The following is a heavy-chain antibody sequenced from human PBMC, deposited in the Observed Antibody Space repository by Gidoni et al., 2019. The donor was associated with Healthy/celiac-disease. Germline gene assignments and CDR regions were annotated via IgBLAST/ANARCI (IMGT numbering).Heavy chain of an antibody. CDR3: AKVDIVVVVAATDY. CDR1: GFPFSSYA. V-gene: IGHV3-23*01. D-gene: IGHD2-15*01. Sequence: EVQLLESGGGLVQPGGSLRLSCAASGFPFSSYAMSWVRQAPGKGLEWVSAISGSGGSTYYADSVKGRFTISRDNSKNTLYLQMNSLRAEDTAVYYCAKVDIVVVVAATDYWGQGTLVTVSS. J-gene: IGHJ4*02. CDR2: ISGSGGST.